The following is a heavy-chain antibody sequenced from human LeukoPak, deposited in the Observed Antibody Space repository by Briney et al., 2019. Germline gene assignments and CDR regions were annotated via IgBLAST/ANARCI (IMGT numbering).Heavy chain of an antibody. D-gene: IGHD6-13*01. V-gene: IGHV3-53*01. CDR2: IYSGGST. CDR3: ARVPVASWIQLDS. J-gene: IGHJ4*02. Sequence: GGSLRLSCAASGFTVSSNYMSWVRQAPGKGLEWVSIIYSGGSTYFADSVKGRFTISRDNSKNTLYLQMNSLRAEDTALYYCARVPVASWIQLDSWGQGTLVIVSS. CDR1: GFTVSSNY.